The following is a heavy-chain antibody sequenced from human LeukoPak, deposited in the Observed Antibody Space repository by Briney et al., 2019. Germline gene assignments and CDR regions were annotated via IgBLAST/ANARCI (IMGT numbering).Heavy chain of an antibody. J-gene: IGHJ4*02. CDR1: GYTFTSYG. V-gene: IGHV1-18*01. CDR3: ARDQAVAGTPFDY. D-gene: IGHD6-19*01. Sequence: GASVKVSCKTSGYTFTSYGISWVRQAPGQGLEWMGWISGYSGNTNYEQKFQGRVTMTTDTFTSTAYTQLRSLRSDDTAVYYCARDQAVAGTPFDYWGQGTLVTVSS. CDR2: ISGYSGNT.